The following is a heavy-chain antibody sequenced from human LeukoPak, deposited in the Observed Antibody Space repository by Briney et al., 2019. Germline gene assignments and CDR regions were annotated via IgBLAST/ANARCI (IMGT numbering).Heavy chain of an antibody. V-gene: IGHV3-23*01. CDR2: ISGSGGST. J-gene: IGHJ4*02. CDR3: AKDHPPIGTGAVDY. Sequence: PGGSLRLSCAASGFTFSSYAMSWVRQAPGKGLEWVSAISGSGGSTYYADSVKGRFTISRDISKNTLYLQMNSLRAEDTAIYYCAKDHPPIGTGAVDYWGQGTLVTVSS. CDR1: GFTFSSYA. D-gene: IGHD3-10*01.